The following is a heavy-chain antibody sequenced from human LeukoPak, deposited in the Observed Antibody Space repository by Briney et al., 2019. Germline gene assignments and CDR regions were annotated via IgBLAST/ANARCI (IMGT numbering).Heavy chain of an antibody. Sequence: SQTLSLTCAVSGGSISSGGYSWRWIRQPPGKGLEWIGYIYHSGSTYYNPSLKSRVTISVDRSKNQFSLKLSSVTAADTAVYYCARTYYYDSSETFDYWGQGTLVTVSS. V-gene: IGHV4-30-2*01. D-gene: IGHD3-22*01. CDR3: ARTYYYDSSETFDY. CDR2: IYHSGST. CDR1: GGSISSGGYS. J-gene: IGHJ4*02.